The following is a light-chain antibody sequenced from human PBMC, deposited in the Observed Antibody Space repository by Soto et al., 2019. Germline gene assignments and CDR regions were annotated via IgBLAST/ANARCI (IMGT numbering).Light chain of an antibody. CDR2: AAS. Sequence: AIQLTQSPSSLSASVGDRVTITCRASQGIRNDLDWYQQKPGKAPKLLIYAASSLQSGVQSRFSGSRSGTNFILTLSGLQHEDSATYYCLQDYDYPLTFGQGTKLEIK. CDR3: LQDYDYPLT. V-gene: IGKV1-6*01. J-gene: IGKJ2*01. CDR1: QGIRND.